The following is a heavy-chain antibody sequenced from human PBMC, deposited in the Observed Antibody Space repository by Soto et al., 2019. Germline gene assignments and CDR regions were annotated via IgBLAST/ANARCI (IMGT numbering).Heavy chain of an antibody. CDR2: IIPLFGTP. CDR1: GGIFSTYA. Sequence: QVPLVQSGAEVKKPGSSVKVSCKASGGIFSTYAISWLRQAPGQGLEWMGGIIPLFGTPNYAQRFQGRVSITADESTSTACMELSRLRSEDTAVYYCARDRDDYGSGNYYNRIDFWGQGTLVTVSS. D-gene: IGHD3-10*01. V-gene: IGHV1-69*01. J-gene: IGHJ4*02. CDR3: ARDRDDYGSGNYYNRIDF.